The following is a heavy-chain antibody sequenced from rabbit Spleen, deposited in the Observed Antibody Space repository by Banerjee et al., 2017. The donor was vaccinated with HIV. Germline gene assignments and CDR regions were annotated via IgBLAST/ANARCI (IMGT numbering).Heavy chain of an antibody. D-gene: IGHD6-1*01. J-gene: IGHJ4*01. Sequence: QSLEESGGDLVKPGASLTLTCTASGFDFSSNAMCWVRQAPGKRPEWIACIYAGSGAPTYYARWAKGRFTISKTSSTTVTLQLTSLTAADTATYFCARGLTVSGAVGGYANYFDLWGPGTLVTVS. CDR1: GFDFSSNA. V-gene: IGHV1S40*01. CDR2: IYAGSGAPT. CDR3: ARGLTVSGAVGGYANYFDL.